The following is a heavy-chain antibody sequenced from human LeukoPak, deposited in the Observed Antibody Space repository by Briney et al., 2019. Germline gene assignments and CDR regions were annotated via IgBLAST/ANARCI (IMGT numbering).Heavy chain of an antibody. D-gene: IGHD3-3*01. J-gene: IGHJ6*02. CDR1: GYTFTSYD. CDR3: ARGSGDTIFGVVSYGMDV. V-gene: IGHV1-8*01. Sequence: RASVKVPCKASGYTFTSYDINWVRQATGQGLEWMGWMNPNSGNTGYAQKFQGRVTMTRNTSISTAYMELSSLRSEDTAVYYCARGSGDTIFGVVSYGMDVWGQGTTVTVSS. CDR2: MNPNSGNT.